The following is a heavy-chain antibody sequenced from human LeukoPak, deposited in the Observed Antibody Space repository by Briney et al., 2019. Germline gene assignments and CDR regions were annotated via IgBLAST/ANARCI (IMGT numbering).Heavy chain of an antibody. Sequence: PGGSLRLSCEASGFTFSDSAMSWVRQASGRGLEWVSLISASGGNSYYADSVKGRFTVSRDSSKHTLHLQMNSLRAEDTAVYYCARDIELSCWGQGTLVTVSS. CDR2: ISASGGNS. D-gene: IGHD1-26*01. CDR3: ARDIELSC. CDR1: GFTFSDSA. V-gene: IGHV3-23*01. J-gene: IGHJ4*02.